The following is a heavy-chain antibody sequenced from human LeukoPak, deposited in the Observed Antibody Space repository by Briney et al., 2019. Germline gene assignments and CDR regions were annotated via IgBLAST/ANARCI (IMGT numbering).Heavy chain of an antibody. J-gene: IGHJ4*02. Sequence: GESLKISCKGSGYRFTSCSVGWVRQMPGKGLEWMGIIYPGDSDTRYSPSFQGQVTISADKSISTAYLQWSSLKASDTPMYYCARDGDQVRNDYWGQGTLVTVSS. D-gene: IGHD7-27*01. CDR1: GYRFTSCS. CDR3: ARDGDQVRNDY. V-gene: IGHV5-51*01. CDR2: IYPGDSDT.